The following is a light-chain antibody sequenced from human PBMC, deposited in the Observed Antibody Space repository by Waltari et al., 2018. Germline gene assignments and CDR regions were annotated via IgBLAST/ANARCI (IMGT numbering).Light chain of an antibody. CDR1: SSNIGRNT. CDR2: YNN. V-gene: IGLV1-44*01. J-gene: IGLJ2*01. CDR3: SVWDDSLNGVI. Sequence: QSVLTQPPSASGTPGQRVTISCSGGSSNIGRNTVNWYQHVPGTAPKLPLYYNNQRPSGVPDRFSGSMSDTAASLAISGLQSEDEATYYCSVWDDSLNGVIFGGGTNLAVL.